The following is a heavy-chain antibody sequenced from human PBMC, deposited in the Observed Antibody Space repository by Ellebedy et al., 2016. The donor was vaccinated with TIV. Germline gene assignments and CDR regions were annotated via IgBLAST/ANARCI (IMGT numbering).Heavy chain of an antibody. CDR2: IYYSGST. CDR1: GGSISSYY. Sequence: SETLSLXXTVSGGSISSYYWSWIRQPPGKGLEWIGYIYYSGSTKYNPALKSRVTISVDTSKNQFSLKLSSVTAADTAVYYCASDRGGSYYECCDNWGQGTLVTVSS. D-gene: IGHD1-26*01. CDR3: ASDRGGSYYECCDN. J-gene: IGHJ4*02. V-gene: IGHV4-59*01.